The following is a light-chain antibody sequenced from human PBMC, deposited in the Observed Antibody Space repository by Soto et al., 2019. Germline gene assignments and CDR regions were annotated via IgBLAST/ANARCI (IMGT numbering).Light chain of an antibody. CDR2: GAS. J-gene: IGKJ1*01. CDR3: QKYNSAPRWT. CDR1: QGTSNY. Sequence: DIQMTQSPSSLSASVGDRVTITCRASQGTSNYLAWYQQKPGEVPKLLIYGASTLHTGVPSRFSGRGSGTDFTRTISKLQPEDVATYYCQKYNSAPRWTFGQGTKVEIK. V-gene: IGKV1-27*01.